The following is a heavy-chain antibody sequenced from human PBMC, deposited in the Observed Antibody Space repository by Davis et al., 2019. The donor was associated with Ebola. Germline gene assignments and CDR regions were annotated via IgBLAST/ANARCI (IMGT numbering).Heavy chain of an antibody. CDR3: ARDEFDY. J-gene: IGHJ4*02. CDR1: GYTFTNYY. V-gene: IGHV1-3*04. CDR2: INTGNGNT. Sequence: AASVKVSCKASGYTFTNYYMHWVRQAPGQRLEWMGWINTGNGNTEYSQKFQGRVTITRDTSASTAYMELSSLRSEDTAVYFCARDEFDYWGQGTLVTVSS.